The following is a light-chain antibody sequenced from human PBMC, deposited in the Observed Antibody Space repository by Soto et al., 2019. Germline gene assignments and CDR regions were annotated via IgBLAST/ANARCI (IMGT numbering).Light chain of an antibody. J-gene: IGKJ1*01. V-gene: IGKV1-5*01. CDR1: QSISLW. CDR3: QQYNSYSWT. Sequence: DIRMTQSPSTLSAFVGDRVTITCRASQSISLWLAWYQQKPGKAPRLLIYDVSTLESGVPSRFSGSGSGTEFSLTIKSLEPDDFATYYCQQYNSYSWTFGQGTKVEIK. CDR2: DVS.